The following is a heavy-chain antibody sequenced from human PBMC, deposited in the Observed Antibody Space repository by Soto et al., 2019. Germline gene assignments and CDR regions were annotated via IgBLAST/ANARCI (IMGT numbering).Heavy chain of an antibody. V-gene: IGHV3-7*03. D-gene: IGHD2-15*01. CDR2: IKQDGSAK. CDR3: AREVIVVVVAATRGFDY. CDR1: GFTFSSYW. J-gene: IGHJ4*02. Sequence: EVQLVESGGGLVQPGGSLRLSCAASGFTFSSYWTSWVRQAPGKGLEWVANIKQDGSAKYYVDSVKGRFTISRDNAKNSLYLQMNSLRAEDTAVYYCAREVIVVVVAATRGFDYWGPGTLVTVSS.